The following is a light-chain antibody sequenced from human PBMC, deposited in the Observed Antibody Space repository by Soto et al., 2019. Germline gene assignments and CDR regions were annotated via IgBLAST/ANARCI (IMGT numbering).Light chain of an antibody. CDR1: QTVSSSF. V-gene: IGKV3-20*01. Sequence: ETVLTQFPGTLSLSPGERATLSCRASQTVSSSFLAWYQQKPGQAPRLLIYAASSRATGIPDRFSGSGSGTDFTLTISKLEPEDVAVYYCQQYGSSPPTLGQGTKVDIK. CDR2: AAS. J-gene: IGKJ1*01. CDR3: QQYGSSPPT.